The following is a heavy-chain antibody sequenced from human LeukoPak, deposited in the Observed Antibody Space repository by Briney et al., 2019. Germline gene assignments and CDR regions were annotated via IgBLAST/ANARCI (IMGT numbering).Heavy chain of an antibody. CDR2: IYYSGST. Sequence: SETLSLTCTVSGGSISSSSYYWGWIRQPPGKGLEWIGSIYYSGSTYYNPSLKSRVTISVDTSKNQFSLKLSSVTAADTAVYYCARGGMIAARPGNFDYWGQGTLVTVSS. CDR1: GGSISSSSYY. V-gene: IGHV4-39*07. D-gene: IGHD6-6*01. CDR3: ARGGMIAARPGNFDY. J-gene: IGHJ4*02.